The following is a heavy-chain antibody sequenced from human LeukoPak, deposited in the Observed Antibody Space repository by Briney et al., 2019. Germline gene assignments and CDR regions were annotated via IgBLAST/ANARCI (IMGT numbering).Heavy chain of an antibody. CDR3: ATQRDGYYNDAFDM. CDR2: LDYSGST. D-gene: IGHD5-24*01. J-gene: IGHJ3*02. V-gene: IGHV4-31*03. CDR1: GGSVRSGGYY. Sequence: SQTLSLTCTVSGGSVRSGGYYWNWIRKHPGKGLEWIGYLDYSGSTNYNPSLKSRISIPTDTSKNQISLKLTSLTAADTAEYYCATQRDGYYNDAFDMWAKVHWSSSL.